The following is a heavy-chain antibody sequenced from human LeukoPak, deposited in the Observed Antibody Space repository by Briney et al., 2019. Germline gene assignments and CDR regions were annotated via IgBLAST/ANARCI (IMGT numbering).Heavy chain of an antibody. Sequence: GGSLRLSCAASGFTFSYYSMNWVRQAPGKWLEWVSSISSSSSYIYYADSVKGRFTISRDNAKNSLYLQMNSLRAEDTAVYYCARDVRFGDRMHYFDYWGQGTLVTVSS. V-gene: IGHV3-21*01. CDR1: GFTFSYYS. J-gene: IGHJ4*02. CDR2: ISSSSSYI. CDR3: ARDVRFGDRMHYFDY. D-gene: IGHD3-10*01.